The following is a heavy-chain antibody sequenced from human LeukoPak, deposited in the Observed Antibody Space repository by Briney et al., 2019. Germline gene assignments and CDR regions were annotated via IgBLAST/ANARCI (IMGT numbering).Heavy chain of an antibody. CDR2: ISWNSGSI. CDR1: GFTFDDYA. CDR3: AKDCGGDCYSYYYYYYMDV. J-gene: IGHJ6*03. Sequence: GGSLRLSCSASGFTFDDYAMHWVRQAPGKGLEWVSGISWNSGSIGYADSVKGRFTISRDNSKNTLYLQMNSLRAEDTAVYYCAKDCGGDCYSYYYYYYMDVWGKGTTVTVSS. D-gene: IGHD2-21*02. V-gene: IGHV3-9*01.